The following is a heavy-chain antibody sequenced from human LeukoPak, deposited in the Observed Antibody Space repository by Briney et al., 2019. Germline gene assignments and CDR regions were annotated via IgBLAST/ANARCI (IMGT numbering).Heavy chain of an antibody. V-gene: IGHV3-7*01. D-gene: IGHD5-18*01. Sequence: GGSLRLSCAASGFTFSNYWMSWVRQAPGKGLEWVANIKQDGSEKYYVDSVKGRFTISRDNAKNSLYLQMNSLRAEDTAVYYCASDSYGYGYFDYWGQGTLVTVSS. CDR1: GFTFSNYW. J-gene: IGHJ4*02. CDR3: ASDSYGYGYFDY. CDR2: IKQDGSEK.